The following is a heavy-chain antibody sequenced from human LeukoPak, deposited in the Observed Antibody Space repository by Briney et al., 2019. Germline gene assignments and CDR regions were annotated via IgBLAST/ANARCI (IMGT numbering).Heavy chain of an antibody. Sequence: GGSLRLSCAASGFTFSDYYMSWIRQAPGKGLEWVSYISSSGITIYYADSVKGRFTISRDNVKNSLDLQMNSLRAEDTAVYYCAREGWVLVTTDYYYYMDVWGKGTTVTVSS. D-gene: IGHD1-1*01. CDR1: GFTFSDYY. V-gene: IGHV3-11*04. CDR3: AREGWVLVTTDYYYYMDV. J-gene: IGHJ6*03. CDR2: ISSSGITI.